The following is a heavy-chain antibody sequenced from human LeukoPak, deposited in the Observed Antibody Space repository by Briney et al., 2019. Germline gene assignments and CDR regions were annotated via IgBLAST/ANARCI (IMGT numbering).Heavy chain of an antibody. CDR1: GFTFSSYE. CDR3: AELGITMIGGV. Sequence: GGSLRLSCAASGFTFSSYEMNWVRQAPGRGLEWVSYISSSGSIIYYADSVKGRFTISRDNAKNSLYLQMNSLRAEDTAVYYCAELGITMIGGVWGKGTTVTISS. J-gene: IGHJ6*04. D-gene: IGHD3-10*02. V-gene: IGHV3-48*03. CDR2: ISSSGSII.